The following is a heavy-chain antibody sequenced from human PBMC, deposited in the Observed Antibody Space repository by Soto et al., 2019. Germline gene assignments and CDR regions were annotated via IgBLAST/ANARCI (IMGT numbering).Heavy chain of an antibody. V-gene: IGHV3-30*03. CDR2: ISYDGSQK. Sequence: QVQLVESGGGVVQPGRSLRLSCEASGFTFSESGMHWVRQAPGKGLEWVTLISYDGSQKYYIDSVKGRFTISRDNSKNTLYLQMNSLRADDTAVYYCASTLDVWGQGTTVTVSS. J-gene: IGHJ6*02. CDR3: ASTLDV. CDR1: GFTFSESG.